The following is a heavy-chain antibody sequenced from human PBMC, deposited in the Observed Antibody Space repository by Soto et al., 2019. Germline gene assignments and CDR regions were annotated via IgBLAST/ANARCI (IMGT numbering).Heavy chain of an antibody. D-gene: IGHD3-10*01. CDR3: GRTITVLFYPHYFDD. V-gene: IGHV1-18*01. J-gene: IGHJ4*02. CDR2: VSGDNGHT. Sequence: QVQLVQSGAAVKKPGASVKVSCKSSDYTFPNFGVSWVRQAPGQGLEWMGWVSGDNGHTKYAQNFQGRLTMTTDTYTSTAYMEMRSLTSDDTAVYYCGRTITVLFYPHYFDDWAQGSLVTVSS. CDR1: DYTFPNFG.